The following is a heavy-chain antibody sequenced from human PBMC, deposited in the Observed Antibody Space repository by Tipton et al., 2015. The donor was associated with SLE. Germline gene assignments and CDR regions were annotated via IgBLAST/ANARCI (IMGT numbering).Heavy chain of an antibody. V-gene: IGHV1-46*01. CDR2: INPSGGKT. J-gene: IGHJ4*02. CDR1: GYTFTSYY. D-gene: IGHD3-16*01. CDR3: ARGAFGGAYYFDY. Sequence: QLVQSGAEVKKPGASVKVSCKASGYTFTSYYIHWVRQAPGQGLEWMAMINPSGGKTDYAQNFQGRLTMTRDTSTSTVSMELTSLTSEDTAVFYCARGAFGGAYYFDYWGQGTLVTVSS.